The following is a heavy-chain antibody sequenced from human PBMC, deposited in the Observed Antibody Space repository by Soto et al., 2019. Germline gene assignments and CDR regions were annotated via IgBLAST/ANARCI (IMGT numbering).Heavy chain of an antibody. CDR2: ISYDGSNT. V-gene: IGHV3-30*18. CDR3: AKDILAAAASYYYYSYGLVI. J-gene: IGHJ6*02. D-gene: IGHD6-13*01. Sequence: PLRLSCAASGFTFSSYGMHWVRQAPGKGLEWVAVISYDGSNTYYADSVKGRFTISRDNSKNTLYLQMNSLRAEDTAVYYCAKDILAAAASYYYYSYGLVIVDQGALDTASS. CDR1: GFTFSSYG.